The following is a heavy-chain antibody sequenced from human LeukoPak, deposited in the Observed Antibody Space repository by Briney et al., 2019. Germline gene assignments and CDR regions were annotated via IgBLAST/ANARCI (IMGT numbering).Heavy chain of an antibody. CDR2: ISGSGDSK. Sequence: PGGSLRLSCAASGFTFSDYYMTWIRQAPGKGLKWLSYISGSGDSKFYADSVKGRFTISRDNAKNSLYLQMNSLRAEDTAVYYCARRTYSNYFFDYWGQGTLVTVSS. D-gene: IGHD4-11*01. V-gene: IGHV3-11*01. CDR3: ARRTYSNYFFDY. CDR1: GFTFSDYY. J-gene: IGHJ4*02.